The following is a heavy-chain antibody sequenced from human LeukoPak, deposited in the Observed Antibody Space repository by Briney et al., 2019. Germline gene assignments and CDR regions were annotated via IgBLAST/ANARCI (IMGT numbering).Heavy chain of an antibody. D-gene: IGHD1-26*01. CDR1: GYTLSELS. CDR2: FDPEDDKR. V-gene: IGHV1-24*01. Sequence: ASVKVSCKVSGYTLSELSMHWVRQAPGKGLEWMGGFDPEDDKRMYAQKVQGRVTMTEDTSSETAYMELSSLRSEDTDVYYCATGVVGTPGAFDTWGQGTMVTVAS. J-gene: IGHJ3*02. CDR3: ATGVVGTPGAFDT.